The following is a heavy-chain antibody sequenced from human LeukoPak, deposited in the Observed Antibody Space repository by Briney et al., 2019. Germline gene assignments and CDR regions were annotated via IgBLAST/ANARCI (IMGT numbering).Heavy chain of an antibody. Sequence: ASVKVSCKASGYTFTSYNIHWVRQAPGQRLEWMGRINAGKGNTEYSQKFQGRVIITRDTSASTAYMELSSLRSEDTAVYYCATSSVDLKDAFDIWGRGTMVTVSS. CDR2: INAGKGNT. CDR3: ATSSVDLKDAFDI. CDR1: GYTFTSYN. V-gene: IGHV1-3*01. J-gene: IGHJ3*02. D-gene: IGHD3-22*01.